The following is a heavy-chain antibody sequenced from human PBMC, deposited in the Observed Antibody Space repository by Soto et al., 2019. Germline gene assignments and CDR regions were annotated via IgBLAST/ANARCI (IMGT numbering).Heavy chain of an antibody. D-gene: IGHD3-16*01. J-gene: IGHJ5*02. Sequence: LRLSCAASGFTFSNAWMNWVRQAPGKGLEWVGLIKSMTDGGTIDYPAPLKGRFTISRDDSRNTLYLQMNSLKTEDTAVHYCTTAHPRCPASWGQGTLVTVS. CDR2: IKSMTDGGTI. CDR1: GFTFSNAW. V-gene: IGHV3-15*01. CDR3: TTAHPRCPAS.